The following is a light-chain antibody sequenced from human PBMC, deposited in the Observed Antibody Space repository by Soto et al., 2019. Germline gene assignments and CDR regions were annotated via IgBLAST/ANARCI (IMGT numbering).Light chain of an antibody. CDR3: CSYAGSYTSWV. V-gene: IGLV2-8*01. Sequence: QSALTQPPSASGSPGQSVTISCTGTKNDIGVYDFVSWYQHHPGKAPRLIIYEVVQRPSGVPDRFSGSRSGNTASLTVSGLQAADEADYYCCSYAGSYTSWVFGGGTQLTVL. CDR2: EVV. CDR1: KNDIGVYDF. J-gene: IGLJ3*02.